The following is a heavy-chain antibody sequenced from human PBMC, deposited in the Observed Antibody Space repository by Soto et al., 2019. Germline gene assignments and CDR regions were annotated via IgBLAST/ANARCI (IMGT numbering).Heavy chain of an antibody. V-gene: IGHV4-59*08. Sequence: QVQVQQSGPGLVKPSETLSLTCTVSSGPSSSHNWGWIRQPPGRGLEWIGYVYYTGGTSYNPSLKRRVPISAETSTNHISLTLSSVTAADTAVYYCVRQGIDYLHGLVDVWGQGTTVSVSS. CDR1: SGPSSSHN. J-gene: IGHJ6*02. D-gene: IGHD1-26*01. CDR2: VYYTGGT. CDR3: VRQGIDYLHGLVDV.